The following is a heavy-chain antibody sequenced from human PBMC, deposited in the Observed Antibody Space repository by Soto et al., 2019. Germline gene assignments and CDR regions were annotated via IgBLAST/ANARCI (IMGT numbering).Heavy chain of an antibody. Sequence: QVQLVQSGAEVKKPGASVKVSCKASGYTFTSYGISWVRQAPGQGLEWMGWISAYNGNTNYAQKLQGRVTMTTDTSTSTAYMELRSLRSDDTAVYYCAREAPSRYCTNGVCYFDYYYYMDVWGKGTTVTVSS. J-gene: IGHJ6*03. D-gene: IGHD2-8*01. CDR1: GYTFTSYG. CDR2: ISAYNGNT. V-gene: IGHV1-18*01. CDR3: AREAPSRYCTNGVCYFDYYYYMDV.